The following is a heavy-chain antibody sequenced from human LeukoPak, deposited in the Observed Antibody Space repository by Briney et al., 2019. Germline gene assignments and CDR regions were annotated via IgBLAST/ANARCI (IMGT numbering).Heavy chain of an antibody. J-gene: IGHJ4*02. Sequence: GASVKVSCKASGYTFTSYGISWVRQAPGQGLEWMGWISAYNGNTNYAQKLQGRVTMTTDTSTSTAYMELSSLRSEDTAVYYCARGPPPRQRGYYFDYWGQGTLVTVSS. CDR3: ARGPPPRQRGYYFDY. D-gene: IGHD3-10*01. V-gene: IGHV1-18*01. CDR1: GYTFTSYG. CDR2: ISAYNGNT.